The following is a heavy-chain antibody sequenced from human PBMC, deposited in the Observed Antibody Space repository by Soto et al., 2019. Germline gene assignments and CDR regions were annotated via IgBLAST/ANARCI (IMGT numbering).Heavy chain of an antibody. CDR2: ISYDGSNR. J-gene: IGHJ6*02. V-gene: IGHV3-30*18. D-gene: IGHD3-10*01. Sequence: GGSLRLSCAASGVTFSRFGMHLVRQAPGEGLEWVAVISYDGSNRFYADSVKGRFTISRDNSKNTLYLQMNSLRPEDTAVYYCAKDLYGSETYTYYCGMDVWGQGTTVTVSS. CDR3: AKDLYGSETYTYYCGMDV. CDR1: GVTFSRFG.